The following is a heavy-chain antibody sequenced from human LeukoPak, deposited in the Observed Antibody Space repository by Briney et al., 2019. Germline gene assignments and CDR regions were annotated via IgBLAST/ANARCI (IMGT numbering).Heavy chain of an antibody. Sequence: ASVKVSCKASGYTFTSYGISWVRQAPGQGLEWMGWISAYNGNTNYAQKLQGRVTMTTDTSTSTAYMELRSLRSDDTDVYYCARVPRYYYGSGSSLFDYWGQGTLVTVSS. CDR3: ARVPRYYYGSGSSLFDY. CDR2: ISAYNGNT. J-gene: IGHJ4*02. CDR1: GYTFTSYG. D-gene: IGHD3-10*01. V-gene: IGHV1-18*01.